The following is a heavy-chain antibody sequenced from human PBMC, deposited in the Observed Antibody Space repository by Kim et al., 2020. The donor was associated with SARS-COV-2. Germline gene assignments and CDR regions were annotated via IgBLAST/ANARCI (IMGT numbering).Heavy chain of an antibody. J-gene: IGHJ4*02. V-gene: IGHV3-7*03. Sequence: GGSLRLSCAASGFTFSSNWMSWVRQAPGKGLESVANIKQDGSEKYYVDSVKGRFTISRDNAKNSLYLQMNSLRAEDTAVYYCARAPNIAVGGIWGQGTLVTVSA. CDR3: ARAPNIAVGGI. D-gene: IGHD6-13*01. CDR2: IKQDGSEK. CDR1: GFTFSSNW.